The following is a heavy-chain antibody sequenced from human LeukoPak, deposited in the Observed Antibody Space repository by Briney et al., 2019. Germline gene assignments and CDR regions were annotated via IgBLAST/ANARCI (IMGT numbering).Heavy chain of an antibody. CDR2: MNGEGTTI. J-gene: IGHJ4*02. CDR1: GLTFRTTW. D-gene: IGHD1-7*01. V-gene: IGHV3-74*01. Sequence: GGSLRLSCATSGLTFRTTWMHWVRQAPGKGLMWVSRMNGEGTTIDYADSVKGRFTVSRDYAKNALFLQMNNLRTEDTALYFCATARNFRFEYWGQGSLVIVSA. CDR3: ATARNFRFEY.